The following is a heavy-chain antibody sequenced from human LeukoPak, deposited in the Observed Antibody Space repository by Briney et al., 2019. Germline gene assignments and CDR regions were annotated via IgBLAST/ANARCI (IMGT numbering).Heavy chain of an antibody. CDR2: ISGSGGST. Sequence: GGSLRLSCAASGFTFSSYAMSWVRQAPGKGLEWVSSISGSGGSTYYADSVKGRFTISRDNSKDTLYLQMNSLRAEDTAVYYCAKGYSKSWYVDYWGQGTLVTVSS. CDR1: GFTFSSYA. V-gene: IGHV3-23*01. D-gene: IGHD6-13*01. J-gene: IGHJ4*02. CDR3: AKGYSKSWYVDY.